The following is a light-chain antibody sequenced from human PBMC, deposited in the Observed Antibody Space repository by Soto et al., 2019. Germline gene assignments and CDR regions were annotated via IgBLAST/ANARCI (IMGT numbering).Light chain of an antibody. V-gene: IGKV3-15*01. CDR3: QQYNNWPPWT. J-gene: IGKJ1*01. Sequence: EIVMTQSPATLSVSPGERATLSCRASQSVSSNLAWYQQQPGQAPRLLIYGASTRATYIPVRFSGSGSGTDFTLTISSLQSEDFAVYYCQQYNNWPPWTFGQGTKVEIK. CDR2: GAS. CDR1: QSVSSN.